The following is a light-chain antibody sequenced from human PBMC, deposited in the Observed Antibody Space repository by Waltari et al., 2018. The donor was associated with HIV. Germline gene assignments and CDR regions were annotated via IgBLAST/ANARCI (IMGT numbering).Light chain of an antibody. V-gene: IGKV1-39*01. CDR3: QQYNSYPMYT. Sequence: DIQMTQSPSSLSASVGDRVTITCRASQSIRHYLNWYQHKPGKAPKLLIYGAVTLQSGVPSRFSGSGSGTDFTLTIFSLQPEDFATYYCQQYNSYPMYTFGQGTKLEIK. J-gene: IGKJ2*01. CDR1: QSIRHY. CDR2: GAV.